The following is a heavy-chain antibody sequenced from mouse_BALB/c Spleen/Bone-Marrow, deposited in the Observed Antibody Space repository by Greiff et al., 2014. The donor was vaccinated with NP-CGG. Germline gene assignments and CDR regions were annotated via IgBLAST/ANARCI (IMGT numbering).Heavy chain of an antibody. J-gene: IGHJ4*01. CDR3: TRSGNAMDY. CDR1: GYTFTSYW. V-gene: IGHV1-5*01. D-gene: IGHD1-1*02. CDR2: IYPGISDT. Sequence: VHVKQSGTVLARPGASVKMSCKASGYTFTSYWMHWVKQRPGQGLEWIGAIYPGISDTSYNQKFNGKAKLTAVTSTTTAYMDLSSLTNEDSAVYYCTRSGNAMDYWGQGTSVTVSS.